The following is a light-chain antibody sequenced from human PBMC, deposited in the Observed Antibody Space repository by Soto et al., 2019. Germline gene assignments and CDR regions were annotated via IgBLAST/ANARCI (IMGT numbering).Light chain of an antibody. CDR1: SSDVGGYNY. V-gene: IGLV2-14*03. CDR2: DVN. J-gene: IGLJ2*01. CDR3: ASFTRSGTVV. Sequence: QSALTQPASVSGSPGQSITISCAGTSSDVGGYNYVSWYQQHPGKVPRLIISDVNKRPSGVSDRFSGSKSGNTASLTSSGLQAEDEADYYCASFTRSGTVVFGGGTKLTVL.